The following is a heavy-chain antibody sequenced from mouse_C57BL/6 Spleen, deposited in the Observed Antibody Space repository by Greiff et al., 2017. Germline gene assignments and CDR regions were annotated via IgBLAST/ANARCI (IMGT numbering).Heavy chain of an antibody. V-gene: IGHV3-6*01. CDR3: ARDWDGAYAMDY. D-gene: IGHD4-1*01. CDR2: IRYHGSN. CDR1: GYSITSGYY. Sequence: DVQLQESGPGLVKPSQSLSLTCSVTGYSITSGYYWNWIRQFPGNKLEWMGYIRYHGSNNYNPSLKNRISITRDTSKNQFFLKLNSVTTEDTATYYCARDWDGAYAMDYWGQGTSVTVSS. J-gene: IGHJ4*01.